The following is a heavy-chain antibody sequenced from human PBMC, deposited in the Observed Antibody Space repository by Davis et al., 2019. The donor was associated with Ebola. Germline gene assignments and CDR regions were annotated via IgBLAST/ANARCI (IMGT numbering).Heavy chain of an antibody. CDR3: ARDLLEPEYYYYGMDV. CDR2: IKQDGSEK. V-gene: IGHV3-7*01. J-gene: IGHJ6*04. Sequence: GGSLRLSCAASGFTFSSYWMSWVRQAPGKGLEWVANIKQDGSEKYYVDSVKGRFTISRDNAKNSLYLQMNSLRAEDTAVYYCARDLLEPEYYYYGMDVWGKGTTVIVSS. CDR1: GFTFSSYW. D-gene: IGHD3-3*01.